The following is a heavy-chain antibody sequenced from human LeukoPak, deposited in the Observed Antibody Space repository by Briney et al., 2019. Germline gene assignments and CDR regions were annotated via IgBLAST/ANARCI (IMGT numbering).Heavy chain of an antibody. CDR2: IWYDGSNK. J-gene: IGHJ4*02. CDR3: ARLQVSTGYYSLDY. CDR1: GFTFSTYG. V-gene: IGHV3-33*01. D-gene: IGHD3-22*01. Sequence: GRSLRLSCVASGFTFSTYGMHWVRQAPGKGLEWVAIIWYDGSNKNYGDSVKGRFTISRDNPKNTLYLQMNSLRAEDTAVYYCARLQVSTGYYSLDYWGQGTLVTVSS.